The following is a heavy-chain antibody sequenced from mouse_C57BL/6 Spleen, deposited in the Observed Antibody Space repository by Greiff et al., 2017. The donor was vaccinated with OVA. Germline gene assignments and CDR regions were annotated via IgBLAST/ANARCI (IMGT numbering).Heavy chain of an antibody. CDR1: GYTFTSYW. CDR2: IHPSDSDT. CDR3: AINRDWYFDV. Sequence: QVQLKQPGAELVKPGASVKVSCKASGYTFTSYWMHWVKQRPGQGLEWIGRIHPSDSDTNYNQKFKGKATLTVDKSSSTADVQLSSLTSEDSAVYYCAINRDWYFDVWGTGTTVTVSS. V-gene: IGHV1-74*01. J-gene: IGHJ1*03.